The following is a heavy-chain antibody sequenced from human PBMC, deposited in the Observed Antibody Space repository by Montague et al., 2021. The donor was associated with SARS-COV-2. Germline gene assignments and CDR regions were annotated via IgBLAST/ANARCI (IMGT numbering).Heavy chain of an antibody. Sequence: SLRLSCAASGFAFGLYTLHWVRRAPGKGLEWLAVLSHDGTHMYVADSVKGRFTISRDNADNSLYLQMHSLRVEDTAIYYCTRDLRSSAPTAYRGQGTLVTVS. CDR2: LSHDGTHM. D-gene: IGHD6-6*01. J-gene: IGHJ4*02. V-gene: IGHV3-30*04. CDR3: TRDLRSSAPTAY. CDR1: GFAFGLYT.